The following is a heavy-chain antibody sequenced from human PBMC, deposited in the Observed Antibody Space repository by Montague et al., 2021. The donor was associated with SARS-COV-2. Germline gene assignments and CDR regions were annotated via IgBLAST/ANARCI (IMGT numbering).Heavy chain of an antibody. CDR2: FYHSRGT. J-gene: IGHJ4*02. CDR1: GGSISSYF. V-gene: IGHV4-59*13. CDR3: ARWGAVPMD. Sequence: SETLSLTCTVSGGSISSYFWSWIRQSPGKGLEWIGYFYHSRGTKYNPSLKSRVTISGDTSKNQFSLKLSSVTTADTAVYYCARWGAVPMDWGQGTLVTVSP. D-gene: IGHD3-16*01.